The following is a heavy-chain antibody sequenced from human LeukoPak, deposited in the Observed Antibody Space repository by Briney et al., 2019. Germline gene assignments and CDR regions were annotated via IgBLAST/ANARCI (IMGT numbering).Heavy chain of an antibody. D-gene: IGHD3-10*01. CDR2: IKQDGSEK. Sequence: GGSLRLSCAASGFTFSTYWMTWVRQAPGKGLEWVANIKQDGSEKNYVDSVKGRFTISRDNAKNSLYLQMNSLRAEDTAVYYCARDFVWFGMDYWGQGTLVTVSS. CDR3: ARDFVWFGMDY. CDR1: GFTFSTYW. J-gene: IGHJ4*02. V-gene: IGHV3-7*01.